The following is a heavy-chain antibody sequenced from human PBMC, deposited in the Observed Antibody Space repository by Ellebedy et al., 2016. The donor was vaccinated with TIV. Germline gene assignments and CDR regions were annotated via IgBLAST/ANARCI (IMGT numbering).Heavy chain of an antibody. Sequence: GGSLRLSXAASGFIFSSYAMHWVRQAPGKGLEWVAVISYDGSNKYYADSVKGRFTISRDNSKNTLYLQMNSLRSEDTAVYYCAIRYSSGWSLDYWGQGTLVTVSS. CDR3: AIRYSSGWSLDY. V-gene: IGHV3-30-3*01. CDR1: GFIFSSYA. J-gene: IGHJ4*02. CDR2: ISYDGSNK. D-gene: IGHD6-19*01.